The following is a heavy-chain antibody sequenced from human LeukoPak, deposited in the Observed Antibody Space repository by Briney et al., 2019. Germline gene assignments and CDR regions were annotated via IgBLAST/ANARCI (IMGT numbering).Heavy chain of an antibody. V-gene: IGHV3-7*03. CDR3: AKDLIAVASSHDAFDI. CDR2: IKQDGTEI. CDR1: GFTFSNYW. Sequence: GGSLRLSCAASGFTFSNYWMHWVRQAPGKGPEWVAKIKQDGTEIYYMDSVEGRFTISRDNAKNSLYLQMNSLRAEDTALYYCAKDLIAVASSHDAFDIWGQGTMVTVSS. D-gene: IGHD6-19*01. J-gene: IGHJ3*02.